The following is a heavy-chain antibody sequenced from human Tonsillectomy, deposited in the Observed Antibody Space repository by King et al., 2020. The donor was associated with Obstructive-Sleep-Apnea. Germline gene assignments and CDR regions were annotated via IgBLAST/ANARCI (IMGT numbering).Heavy chain of an antibody. CDR1: GFTFDDYA. D-gene: IGHD5-12*01. J-gene: IGHJ4*02. CDR2: ISWNSGSI. Sequence: VQLVESGGGLVQPGRSLRLSCAASGFTFDDYAMHWVRQAPGKGLEWVSGISWNSGSIGYADSVKGRFTISRDNAKNSLYLQMNSLRAEDTALYYCAKGYSGYDSTGGEYYFDYWGQGTLVTVSS. V-gene: IGHV3-9*01. CDR3: AKGYSGYDSTGGEYYFDY.